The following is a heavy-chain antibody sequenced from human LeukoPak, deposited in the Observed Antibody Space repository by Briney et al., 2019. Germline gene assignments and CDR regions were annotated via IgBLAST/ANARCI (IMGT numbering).Heavy chain of an antibody. V-gene: IGHV1-69-2*01. CDR1: GYTFTDCY. CDR2: VDPEDGGT. D-gene: IGHD3-10*01. J-gene: IGHJ5*02. CDR3: ATDLTMVRGVTNWFDP. Sequence: ASVTISCKVSGYTFTDCYMHWVQQAPGKGLEWMGPVDPEDGGTIYAEKVQGRVTITADTSTDTAYMELSSLRSEDTAVYYCATDLTMVRGVTNWFDPWGQGTLVTVSS.